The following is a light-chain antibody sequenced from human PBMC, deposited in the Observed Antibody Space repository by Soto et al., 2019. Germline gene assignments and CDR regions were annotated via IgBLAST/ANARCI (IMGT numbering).Light chain of an antibody. CDR3: LQDYNYPRT. CDR2: KAS. V-gene: IGKV1-5*03. Sequence: DIQMTQSPSTLSASVGDRVTLTCRASQSISSWLAWYQQKPGQAPKLLIHKASHIDSGVPSRFSGSGSGTEFTLTISSLQPGDFATYYCLQDYNYPRTFGQGTKVDI. CDR1: QSISSW. J-gene: IGKJ1*01.